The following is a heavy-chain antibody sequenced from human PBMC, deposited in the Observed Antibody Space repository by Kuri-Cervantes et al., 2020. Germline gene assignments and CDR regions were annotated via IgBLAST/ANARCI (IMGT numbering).Heavy chain of an antibody. Sequence: LSLTCAVSGYSISSGYYWGWIRQPPGKGLEWVANIKSDGSEKYYVDSVKGRFTISRDNAKNSLYLQMNSLRAEDTAVYYCARGRSGDSWGQGTLVTVSS. CDR1: GYSISSGYY. CDR2: IKSDGSEK. D-gene: IGHD3-10*01. CDR3: ARGRSGDS. V-gene: IGHV3-7*01. J-gene: IGHJ4*02.